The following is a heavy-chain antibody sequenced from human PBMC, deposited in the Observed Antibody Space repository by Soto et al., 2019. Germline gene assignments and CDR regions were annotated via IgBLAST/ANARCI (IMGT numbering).Heavy chain of an antibody. J-gene: IGHJ4*02. Sequence: PSETLSLTCTVSGGSMSTYYWTWIRQPPGKGPEYIGYMHDTEGANYSPSLKSRVAISVDTSKNQFSLNLRSVTAADTAVYYCARLHTAMIDYWGKGTLVTVSS. CDR2: MHDTEGA. CDR3: ARLHTAMIDY. V-gene: IGHV4-59*01. CDR1: GGSMSTYY. D-gene: IGHD5-18*01.